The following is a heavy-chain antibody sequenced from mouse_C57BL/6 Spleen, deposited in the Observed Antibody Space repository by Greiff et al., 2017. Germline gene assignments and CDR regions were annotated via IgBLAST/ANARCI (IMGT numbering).Heavy chain of an antibody. CDR1: GYTFTSYG. CDR2: IYPRSGNT. D-gene: IGHD2-2*01. CDR3: ARSIYYGYDAYYFDY. Sequence: VQLVESGAELARPGASVKLSCKASGYTFTSYGISWVKQRTGQGLEWIGEIYPRSGNTYYNEKFKGKATLTADKSSSTAYMELRSLTSEDSAVYFCARSIYYGYDAYYFDYWGQGTTLTVSS. V-gene: IGHV1-81*01. J-gene: IGHJ2*01.